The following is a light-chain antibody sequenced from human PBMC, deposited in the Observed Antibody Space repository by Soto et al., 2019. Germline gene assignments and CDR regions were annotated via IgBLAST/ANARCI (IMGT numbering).Light chain of an antibody. CDR3: QQRRNWPST. J-gene: IGKJ4*01. CDR1: QSVSSY. CDR2: DAF. Sequence: EIVLTQSPATLSLSPGERAALSCRASQSVSSYLAWYQQKPGQAPRLLIYDAFKRATGIPARFSGSGSGTDFTLTISSLEPEDFAVYYCQQRRNWPSTFGGGTKVEIK. V-gene: IGKV3-11*01.